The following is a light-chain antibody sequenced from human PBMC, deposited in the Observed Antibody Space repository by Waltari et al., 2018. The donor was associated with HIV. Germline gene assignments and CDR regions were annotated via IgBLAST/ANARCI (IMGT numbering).Light chain of an antibody. CDR3: GTWDNNLSAFWV. J-gene: IGLJ3*02. CDR2: DTN. CDR1: SSTSGTTF. V-gene: IGLV1-51*01. Sequence: QSVFPQPPSVSAAPGPQLTLSCSRSSSTSGTTFVSRYQQLPATAPKRLIYDTNKRPSGMPDRFSASKSGTAATLAITGLQTGYEAVYYCGTWDNNLSAFWVFGGGTKVTVL.